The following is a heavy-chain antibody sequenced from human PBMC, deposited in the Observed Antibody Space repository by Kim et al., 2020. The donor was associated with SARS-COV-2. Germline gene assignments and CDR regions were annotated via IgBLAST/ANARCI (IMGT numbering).Heavy chain of an antibody. D-gene: IGHD1-1*01. CDR1: GFTFSDYA. CDR3: AKPLYYTNWYRAFDI. Sequence: GGSLRLSCAASGFTFSDYAMTWVLQAPGKGLEWVSSISDRGHDTHYADSVKGRFTISRDNSKNTLYLQMDSLRAEDTAVYYCAKPLYYTNWYRAFDIWGQGTMVTVSS. V-gene: IGHV3-23*01. J-gene: IGHJ3*02. CDR2: ISDRGHDT.